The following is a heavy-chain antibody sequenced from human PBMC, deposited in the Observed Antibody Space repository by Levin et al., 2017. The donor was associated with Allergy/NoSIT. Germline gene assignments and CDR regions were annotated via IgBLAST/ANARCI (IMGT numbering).Heavy chain of an antibody. CDR1: GGSISSSNYY. CDR2: IYYSGST. CDR3: ASTLYIWGSYRLGWFDP. V-gene: IGHV4-39*01. D-gene: IGHD3-16*02. Sequence: GSLRLSCTVSGGSISSSNYYWGWIRQPPGKGLEWIGSIYYSGSTYYNPSLKSRVTISVDTSKNQFSLKLSSVTAADTAVYYCASTLYIWGSYRLGWFDPWGQGTLVTVSS. J-gene: IGHJ5*02.